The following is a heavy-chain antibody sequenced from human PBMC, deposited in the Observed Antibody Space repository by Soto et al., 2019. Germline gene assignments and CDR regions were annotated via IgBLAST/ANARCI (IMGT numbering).Heavy chain of an antibody. CDR2: ISAYNGNT. V-gene: IGHV1-18*01. Sequence: QVQLVQSGAEVKKPWASVKVSCKASGYTFTSYGISWVRQAPGQGLEWMGWISAYNGNTNYAQKLQGRVTMTTDTPTSTAYMELRSLRTDDTAVYYCARVDGDCSGGSCYSNWFGPWGQGTLVTVSS. CDR1: GYTFTSYG. J-gene: IGHJ5*02. D-gene: IGHD2-15*01. CDR3: ARVDGDCSGGSCYSNWFGP.